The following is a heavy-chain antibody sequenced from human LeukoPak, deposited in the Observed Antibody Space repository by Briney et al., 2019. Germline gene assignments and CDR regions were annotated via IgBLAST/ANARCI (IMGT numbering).Heavy chain of an antibody. CDR2: ISSSSSTI. D-gene: IGHD3-10*01. J-gene: IGHJ4*02. CDR1: GFTFSSYS. CDR3: AKXLLYYGSGSLDY. Sequence: XAXXGFTFSSYSMNWVRQAPGKGLEWVSYISSSSSTIYYADSVKGRFTISRDNSKNTLYLQMNSLRAEDTAVYYCAKXLLYYGSGSLDYWGQGTLVTVSS. V-gene: IGHV3-48*01.